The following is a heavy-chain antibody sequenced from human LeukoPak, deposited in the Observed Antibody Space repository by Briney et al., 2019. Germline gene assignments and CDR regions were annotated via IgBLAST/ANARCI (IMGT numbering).Heavy chain of an antibody. V-gene: IGHV3-21*01. CDR3: ARSNRGGYYMDV. CDR1: GFTFSSYS. J-gene: IGHJ6*03. D-gene: IGHD2/OR15-2a*01. Sequence: GGSLRLSCAASGFTFSSYSMNWVRQAPGKGLEWVSSISSSSSYMYYADSVKGRFTISRDNAKNSLYLQMNSLRAEDTAVYYCARSNRGGYYMDVWGKGTTVTVSS. CDR2: ISSSSSYM.